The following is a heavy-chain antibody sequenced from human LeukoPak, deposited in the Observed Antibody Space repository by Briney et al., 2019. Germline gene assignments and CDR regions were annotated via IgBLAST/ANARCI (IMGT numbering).Heavy chain of an antibody. D-gene: IGHD6-19*01. CDR1: GGSISSYY. Sequence: TSETLSLTCTVSGGSISSYYWSWIRQPAGKGLEWIGSMYHSGSTYYNPSLKSRVTISVDTSKNQFSLKLSSVTAADTGVYYCARSIYSTGWYDYWGQGTLVTVSS. J-gene: IGHJ4*02. CDR2: MYHSGST. V-gene: IGHV4-4*07. CDR3: ARSIYSTGWYDY.